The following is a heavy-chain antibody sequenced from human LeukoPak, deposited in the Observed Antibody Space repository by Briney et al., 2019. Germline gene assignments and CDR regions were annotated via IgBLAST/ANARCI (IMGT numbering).Heavy chain of an antibody. V-gene: IGHV4-38-2*01. Sequence: SETLSLTCAVSGYSISSGCYWGWIRQPPGKGMEWIGSIYHSGSTYYNPSLKSRDTISVDTSKNQFSLKLSSVTAADTAVYYCAGQYDFWSGYYRDYYYMDVWGKGTTVTVSS. CDR1: GYSISSGCY. CDR2: IYHSGST. CDR3: AGQYDFWSGYYRDYYYMDV. J-gene: IGHJ6*03. D-gene: IGHD3-3*01.